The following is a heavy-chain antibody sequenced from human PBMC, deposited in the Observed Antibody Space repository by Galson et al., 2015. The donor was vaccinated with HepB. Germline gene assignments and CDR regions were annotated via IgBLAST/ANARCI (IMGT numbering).Heavy chain of an antibody. Sequence: SETLSLTCSVSGGSINDYYWSWIRQPPGKGLEWIAYIFHSGNTNYNPSLKSRVTISLDTSKSQLSLRLRSVTAADTAVYYCARLLGVTAAGNYFDYWGQGTLVTVSS. D-gene: IGHD6-13*01. CDR3: ARLLGVTAAGNYFDY. J-gene: IGHJ4*02. V-gene: IGHV4-59*01. CDR2: IFHSGNT. CDR1: GGSINDYY.